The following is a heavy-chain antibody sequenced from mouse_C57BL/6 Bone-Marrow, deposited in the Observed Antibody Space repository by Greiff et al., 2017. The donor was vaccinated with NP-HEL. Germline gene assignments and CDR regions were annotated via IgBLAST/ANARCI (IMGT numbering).Heavy chain of an antibody. CDR3: VRHLGDFDY. V-gene: IGHV10-1*01. CDR2: IRSKSNNYAT. Sequence: VQLKESGGGLVQPKGSLKLSCAASGFSFNTYAMNWVRQAPGKGLEWVARIRSKSNNYATYYADSVKDRFTISRDDSESMLYLQMNNLKTEDTAMYYCVRHLGDFDYWGQGTTLTVSS. J-gene: IGHJ2*01. D-gene: IGHD4-1*01. CDR1: GFSFNTYA.